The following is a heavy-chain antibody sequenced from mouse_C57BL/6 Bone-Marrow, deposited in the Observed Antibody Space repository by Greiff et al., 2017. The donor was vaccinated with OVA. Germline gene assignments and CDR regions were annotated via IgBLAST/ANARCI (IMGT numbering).Heavy chain of an antibody. J-gene: IGHJ4*01. CDR3: ARSRYDGYFYY. CDR2: IHPNSGST. Sequence: QVQLQQPGAELVKPGASVKLSCKASGYTFTSYWMHWVKQRPGQGLEWIGMIHPNSGSTNYNEKFKSKATLTVDKSSSTAYMQLSSLTSEDSAVYYCARSRYDGYFYYWGQGTSVTVSS. D-gene: IGHD2-3*01. CDR1: GYTFTSYW. V-gene: IGHV1-64*01.